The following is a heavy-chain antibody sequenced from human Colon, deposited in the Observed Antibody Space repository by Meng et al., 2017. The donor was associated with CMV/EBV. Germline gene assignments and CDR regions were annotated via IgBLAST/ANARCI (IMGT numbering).Heavy chain of an antibody. D-gene: IGHD5-12*01. J-gene: IGHJ4*01. CDR1: GYTFTEHY. Sequence: SGYTFTEHYILWVRQAPGQGLEWMGRIYPKTGGTNLAQKFQGRVTLATNTSITTAYMELSSLTSDDTAVYYCARAKRAFSGYDFEYWGQGTLVTVSS. V-gene: IGHV1-2*06. CDR2: IYPKTGGT. CDR3: ARAKRAFSGYDFEY.